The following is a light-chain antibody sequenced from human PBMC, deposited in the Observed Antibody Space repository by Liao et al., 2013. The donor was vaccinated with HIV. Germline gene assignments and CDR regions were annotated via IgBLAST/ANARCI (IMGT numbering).Light chain of an antibody. Sequence: SYVLTQPPSVSVAPGKTARITCGGSNIGSKSVHWYQQKPGQAPLLVIYYDRDRPSGIPERFSGSSSGNTATLTISGTQGMDEADYYCQAWDSSTVVFGGGTKLTVL. CDR2: YDR. V-gene: IGLV3-21*01. J-gene: IGLJ3*02. CDR1: NIGSKS. CDR3: QAWDSSTVV.